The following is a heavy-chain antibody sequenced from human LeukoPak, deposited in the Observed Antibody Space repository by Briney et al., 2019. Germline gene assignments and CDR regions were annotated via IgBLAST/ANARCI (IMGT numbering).Heavy chain of an antibody. CDR3: AKDIGTGGTGWYFDL. Sequence: GGSLRLSCVASAFTFNNYWMHWVRQAPGKGLVWVSSITTGGDDLYYSDSVKGRFTISRDNAKDSLYLQMNSLRAEDTALYYCAKDIGTGGTGWYFDLWGRGTLVTVSS. CDR2: ITTGGDDL. V-gene: IGHV3-21*04. D-gene: IGHD6-13*01. CDR1: AFTFNNYW. J-gene: IGHJ2*01.